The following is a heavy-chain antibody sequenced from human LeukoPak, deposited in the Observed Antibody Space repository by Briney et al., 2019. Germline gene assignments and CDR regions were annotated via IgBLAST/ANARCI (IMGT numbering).Heavy chain of an antibody. CDR2: ISSSGSTI. V-gene: IGHV3-11*01. CDR1: GFTFSDYY. D-gene: IGHD2-15*01. Sequence: GGSLRLSCAASGFTFSDYYMSWIRQAPGKGLEWVSYISSSGSTIYYADSVKGRFTISRDNAKNSLYLQMNSLRAEDTAVYYCAKVLSRGGSPSYYYYYGMDVWGQGTTVTVSS. CDR3: AKVLSRGGSPSYYYYYGMDV. J-gene: IGHJ6*02.